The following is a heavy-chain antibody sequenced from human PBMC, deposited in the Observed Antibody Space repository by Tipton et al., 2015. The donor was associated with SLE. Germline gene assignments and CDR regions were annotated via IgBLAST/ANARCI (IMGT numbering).Heavy chain of an antibody. V-gene: IGHV4-61*01. CDR1: GGSVSSGSYY. Sequence: TLSLTCTVSGGSVSSGSYYWSWIRQPPGKGLEWIGYISYSGSTKYNPSLKSRVTISVDTSKNQFSLKVSSVTAADTAVYYCARAAAYYYDSSGYHSPYYFDYWGQGTLVTVSS. J-gene: IGHJ4*02. CDR3: ARAAAYYYDSSGYHSPYYFDY. D-gene: IGHD3-22*01. CDR2: ISYSGST.